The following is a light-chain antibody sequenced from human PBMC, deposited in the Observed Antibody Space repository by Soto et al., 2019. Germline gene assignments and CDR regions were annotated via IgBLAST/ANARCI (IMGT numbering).Light chain of an antibody. V-gene: IGKV3-11*01. CDR3: QQRDSWPLT. CDR2: DAS. Sequence: EIVLTQSPATLSLSPGERATLSCRASQSVRSYLAWYQQKPGQAPRLLIYDASNRATGIPARFSGSGSGTDFTLTISSLETEDFAVYYCQQRDSWPLTFGGGTKVDIK. J-gene: IGKJ4*01. CDR1: QSVRSY.